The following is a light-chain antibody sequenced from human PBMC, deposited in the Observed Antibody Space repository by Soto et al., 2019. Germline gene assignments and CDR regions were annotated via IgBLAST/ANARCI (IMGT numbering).Light chain of an antibody. J-gene: IGKJ5*01. CDR2: AAS. CDR1: QGISSY. CDR3: QQAYSFPIT. V-gene: IGKV1-9*01. Sequence: IQLTQSPSSLSASVGDRVTITCRASQGISSYLAWYQQKPGKAPKLLIYAASTLQSGVPSRFSGSGSGTDFTLSINSLQPEDFATYYCQQAYSFPITFGQGTRLDI.